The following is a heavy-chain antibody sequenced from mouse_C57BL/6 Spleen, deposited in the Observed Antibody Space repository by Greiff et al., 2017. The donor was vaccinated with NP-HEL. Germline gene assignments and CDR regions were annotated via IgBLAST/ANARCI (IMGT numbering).Heavy chain of an antibody. CDR2: ISSGGSYT. CDR3: ARHKGDGGFAY. CDR1: GFTFSSYG. Sequence: EVQRVESGGDLVKPGGSLKLSCAASGFTFSSYGMSWVRQTPDKRLEWVATISSGGSYTYYPDSVKGRFTISRDNAKNTLYLQMSSLKSEDTAMYYGARHKGDGGFAYWGQGTLVTVSA. D-gene: IGHD3-3*01. J-gene: IGHJ3*01. V-gene: IGHV5-6*01.